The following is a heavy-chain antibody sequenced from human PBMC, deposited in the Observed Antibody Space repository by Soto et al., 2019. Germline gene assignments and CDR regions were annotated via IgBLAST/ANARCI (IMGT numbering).Heavy chain of an antibody. CDR3: AHRVVDYYDSSENAFDI. D-gene: IGHD3-22*01. CDR1: GFSLSTSGVG. V-gene: IGHV2-5*01. J-gene: IGHJ3*02. CDR2: IYWNDDK. Sequence: SGPTLVNPTQTLTLTCTFSGFSLSTSGVGVGWIRQPPGKALEWLALIYWNDDKRYSPSLKSRLTITKDTSKHQVVLTMTNIDPVDTATYYCAHRVVDYYDSSENAFDIWGQGTRVTVSS.